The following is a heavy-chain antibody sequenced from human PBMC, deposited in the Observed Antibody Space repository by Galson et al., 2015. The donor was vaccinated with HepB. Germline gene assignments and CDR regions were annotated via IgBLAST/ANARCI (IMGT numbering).Heavy chain of an antibody. CDR1: GFTFSNYA. V-gene: IGHV3-23*01. J-gene: IGHJ4*02. Sequence: SLRLSCAASGFTFSNYAMSWVRQAPGKGLEWVSGISGSGGSTYHADSVKGRFTISRDNSKNTLYLQMNSLRAEDTAVYYCARVIRPGIVVVPAAMGYWGQGTLVTVSS. D-gene: IGHD2-2*01. CDR3: ARVIRPGIVVVPAAMGY. CDR2: ISGSGGST.